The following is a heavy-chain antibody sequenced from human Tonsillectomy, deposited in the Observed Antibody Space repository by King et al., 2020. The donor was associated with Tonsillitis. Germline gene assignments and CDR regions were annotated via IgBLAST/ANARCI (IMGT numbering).Heavy chain of an antibody. CDR2: ISSTSSTM. CDR1: GFTFSTYS. J-gene: IGHJ4*02. Sequence: DVKLVESGGGLVQPGGSLRLSCAASGFTFSTYSMNWVRQAPGKGLEWVSYISSTSSTMYYADSVKGRFTISRDNAKNSLYLQMNSLRAEETAVYYCATESPFPVMVAATPFDYGGQGTLVTVSS. CDR3: ATESPFPVMVAATPFDY. V-gene: IGHV3-48*01. D-gene: IGHD2-15*01.